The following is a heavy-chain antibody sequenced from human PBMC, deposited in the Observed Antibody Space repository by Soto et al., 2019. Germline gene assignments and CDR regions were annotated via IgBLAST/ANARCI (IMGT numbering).Heavy chain of an antibody. D-gene: IGHD6-13*01. CDR2: ISSNSAYM. V-gene: IGHV3-21*01. CDR1: GFTFRSFT. Sequence: GGSLRLSCAASGFTFRSFTMNWVRQAPGKGLEWVSTISSNSAYMYYTDALRGRFTISRDNAKNSLHLQMNSLRAEDTAVYYCTRDASRDSSARGWFDPWGPGTMVAVSS. CDR3: TRDASRDSSARGWFDP. J-gene: IGHJ5*02.